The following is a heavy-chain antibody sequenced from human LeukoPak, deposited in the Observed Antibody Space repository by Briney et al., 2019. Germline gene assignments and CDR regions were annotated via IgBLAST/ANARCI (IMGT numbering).Heavy chain of an antibody. CDR2: ISSSSSTI. J-gene: IGHJ6*03. D-gene: IGHD3-3*01. V-gene: IGHV3-48*01. Sequence: PGGSLRLSCAASGFTFSSYSMNWVRQAPGKGLEWVSYISSSSSTIYYADSVKGRFTISRDNAKNSLYLQMNSLRAEDTAVYYCARGGLGDFWSGYYSPYYYYYMDVWGKGTTVTVSS. CDR3: ARGGLGDFWSGYYSPYYYYYMDV. CDR1: GFTFSSYS.